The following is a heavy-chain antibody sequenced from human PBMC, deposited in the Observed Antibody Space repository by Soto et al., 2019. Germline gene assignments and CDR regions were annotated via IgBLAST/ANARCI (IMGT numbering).Heavy chain of an antibody. CDR3: ATSRISIAVAGETEYYFDY. J-gene: IGHJ4*02. CDR1: GYIFTGYY. V-gene: IGHV1-2*04. Sequence: ASVKVSCKASGYIFTGYYMHWVRQAPGQGLEWMGWINPNSGDTNYTQKFQVWVTMTRDTSISTAYMELSRLRSDDTAVYYCATSRISIAVAGETEYYFDYWGQGTPVTVSS. CDR2: INPNSGDT. D-gene: IGHD6-19*01.